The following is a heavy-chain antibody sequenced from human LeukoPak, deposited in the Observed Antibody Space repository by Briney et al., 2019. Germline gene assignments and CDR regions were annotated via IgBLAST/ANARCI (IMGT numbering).Heavy chain of an antibody. CDR2: ISSNGGNT. V-gene: IGHV3-64*01. J-gene: IGHJ4*02. CDR3: ARGRPGLYYFDY. Sequence: GGSLRLSCAASGFTFSSYAMHWVRQAPGKGLEYVSAISSNGGNTYYANSVKGRFTISRDNSKNTLYLQMGSLRAEDMAVYYCARGRPGLYYFDYWGQGTLVTVSS. CDR1: GFTFSSYA.